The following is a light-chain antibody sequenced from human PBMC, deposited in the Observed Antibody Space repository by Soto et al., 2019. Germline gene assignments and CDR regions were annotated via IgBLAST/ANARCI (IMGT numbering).Light chain of an antibody. CDR3: QQYVSSPRT. CDR2: GAS. V-gene: IGKV3-20*01. CDR1: QSISSSY. J-gene: IGKJ1*01. Sequence: EIVLTQSPGTLSLSPGERATLSCRASQSISSSYLAWYQHKPGQAPRLLIYGASSRATGIPDRFSGSGSGTDFTLTISRLEPEDFAVYYCQQYVSSPRTFGQGTKVELK.